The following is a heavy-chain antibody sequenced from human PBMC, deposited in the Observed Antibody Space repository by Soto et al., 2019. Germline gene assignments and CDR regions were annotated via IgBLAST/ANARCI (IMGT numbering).Heavy chain of an antibody. D-gene: IGHD2-21*02. V-gene: IGHV1-3*01. Sequence: QVQLVQSGAAVKKPGASVKVSCKASGYTFTTYAMHWVRQAPGQRLEWMGWINAGNGNTKYSQKFQGRVTITRDTSARTLYMQLSSQKSEVTTVYYCARGPHLAFCGGDCLWYFDIWGRGTLVTGSS. CDR2: INAGNGNT. J-gene: IGHJ2*01. CDR1: GYTFTTYA. CDR3: ARGPHLAFCGGDCLWYFDI.